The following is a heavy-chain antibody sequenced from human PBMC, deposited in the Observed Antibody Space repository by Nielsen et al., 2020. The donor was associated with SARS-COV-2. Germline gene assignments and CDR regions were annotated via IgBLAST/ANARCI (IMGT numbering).Heavy chain of an antibody. CDR1: GFTFSSYG. D-gene: IGHD3-22*01. J-gene: IGHJ4*02. CDR2: IWYDGSNK. V-gene: IGHV3-33*01. CDR3: ARAENYYDSSGYYSGQEY. Sequence: GGSLRLSCAASGFTFSSYGMHWVRQAPGKGLEWVAVIWYDGSNKYYADSVKGRFTISRDNSKNTLYLQMNSLRAEDTAVYYCARAENYYDSSGYYSGQEYWGQGTLVTVSS.